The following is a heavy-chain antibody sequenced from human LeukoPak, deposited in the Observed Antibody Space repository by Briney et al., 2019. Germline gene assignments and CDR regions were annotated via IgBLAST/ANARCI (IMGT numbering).Heavy chain of an antibody. CDR1: GFTFSSYG. CDR2: ISYDGSNK. J-gene: IGHJ4*02. Sequence: PGRSLRLSCAASGFTFSSYGMHWVRQAPGKGLEWVAVISYDGSNKYYADSVKGRFTISRDNCKNTLYLQMNSLRAEDTAVYYCAKSDILTGYHNPFDYWGQGTLVTVSS. D-gene: IGHD3-9*01. V-gene: IGHV3-30*18. CDR3: AKSDILTGYHNPFDY.